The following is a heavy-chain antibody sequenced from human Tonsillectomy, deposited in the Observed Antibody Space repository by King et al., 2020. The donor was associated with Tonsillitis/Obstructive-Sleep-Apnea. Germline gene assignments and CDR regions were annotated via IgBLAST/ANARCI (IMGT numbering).Heavy chain of an antibody. CDR1: GFTFGDYA. J-gene: IGHJ4*02. CDR2: IRSKAYGGTT. CDR3: TIGGVYSGYPYYFDY. D-gene: IGHD5-12*01. Sequence: VQLVESGGGLVQPGRSLRLSCTASGFTFGDYAMSWVRQAPGKGLEWVGFIRSKAYGGTTEYAASVKGRFTISRDDSKSIAYLQMNSLKTEDTAVYYCTIGGVYSGYPYYFDYWGQGTLVTVSS. V-gene: IGHV3-49*04.